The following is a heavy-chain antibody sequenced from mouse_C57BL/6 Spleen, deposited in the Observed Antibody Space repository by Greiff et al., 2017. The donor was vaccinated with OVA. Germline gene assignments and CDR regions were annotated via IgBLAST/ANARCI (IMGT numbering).Heavy chain of an antibody. D-gene: IGHD1-1*01. CDR1: GYSITSGYY. CDR3: ARVGTTGDFDY. CDR2: ISYDGSN. V-gene: IGHV3-6*01. Sequence: ESGPGLVKPSQSLSLTCSVTGYSITSGYYWNWIRQFPGNILEWMGYISYDGSNNYNPSLKNRISITRDTSKNQFFLKLNSETTKDTATYDCARVGTTGDFDYWGQGTTLTVSS. J-gene: IGHJ2*01.